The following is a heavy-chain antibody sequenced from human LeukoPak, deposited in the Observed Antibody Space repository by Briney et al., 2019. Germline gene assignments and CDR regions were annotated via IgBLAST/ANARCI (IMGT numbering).Heavy chain of an antibody. Sequence: PSYTLSLTCAVYGWSFNDYYWNWVRQPPGKGLEWIGEINARGDTNYNPSLKSRVTISVDSSKNQFSLTLTSMIAADTAIYYCARGQVPAARGYNWFDPWGQGTLVTVSS. CDR1: GWSFNDYY. J-gene: IGHJ5*02. D-gene: IGHD2-2*01. V-gene: IGHV4-34*01. CDR2: INARGDT. CDR3: ARGQVPAARGYNWFDP.